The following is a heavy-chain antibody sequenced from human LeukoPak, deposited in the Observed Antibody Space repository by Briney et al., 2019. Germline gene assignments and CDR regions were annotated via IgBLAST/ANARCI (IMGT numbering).Heavy chain of an antibody. Sequence: SETLSLTCTVSGGSISSSSYYWGWIRQPPGKGLEWIGSIYYSGSTYYNPSLKSRVTISVDTSKNQFSLKLSSVTAADTAVYYCARDADDGSASYIRVGNWFDPWGQGTLVTVSS. CDR2: IYYSGST. D-gene: IGHD3-22*01. CDR1: GGSISSSSYY. CDR3: ARDADDGSASYIRVGNWFDP. J-gene: IGHJ5*02. V-gene: IGHV4-39*07.